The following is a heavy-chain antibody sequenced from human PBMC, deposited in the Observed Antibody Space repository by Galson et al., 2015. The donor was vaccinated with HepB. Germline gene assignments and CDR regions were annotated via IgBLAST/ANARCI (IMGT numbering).Heavy chain of an antibody. CDR3: ARDGDSAQLVPFDY. D-gene: IGHD6-6*01. Sequence: SVKVSCKASGGTFSSYAISWVRQAPGQGLEWMGGIIPIFGTANYAQKFQGRVTITADESTSTAYMELSSLRSEDTAVYYCARDGDSAQLVPFDYWGQGTLVTVSS. V-gene: IGHV1-69*13. CDR2: IIPIFGTA. J-gene: IGHJ4*02. CDR1: GGTFSSYA.